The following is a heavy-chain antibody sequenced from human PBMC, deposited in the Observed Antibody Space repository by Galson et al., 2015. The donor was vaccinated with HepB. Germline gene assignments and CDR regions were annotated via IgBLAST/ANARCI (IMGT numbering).Heavy chain of an antibody. Sequence: SLRLSCAASGFDFSAYSMNWVRQAPGKGLEWLSYISTSGATIYYADSVKGRFTVSRDNARSSLYLQMNSLRDEDTAVYYCARGGRTGTTRYWFDPWGQGTLVTVSS. V-gene: IGHV3-48*02. CDR1: GFDFSAYS. CDR2: ISTSGATI. D-gene: IGHD2/OR15-2a*01. J-gene: IGHJ5*02. CDR3: ARGGRTGTTRYWFDP.